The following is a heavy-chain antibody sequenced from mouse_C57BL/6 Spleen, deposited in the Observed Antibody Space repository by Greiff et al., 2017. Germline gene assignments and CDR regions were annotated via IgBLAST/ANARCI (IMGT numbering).Heavy chain of an antibody. Sequence: DVQLVESGGGLVKPGGSLKLSCAASGFTFSDYGMHWVRQAPEKGLEWVAYISSGSSTIYYADTVKGRFTISRDNAKNTLFLQMTSLRSEDTAMYYCATYGPAWFAYWGQGTLVTVSA. V-gene: IGHV5-17*01. CDR3: ATYGPAWFAY. D-gene: IGHD1-1*02. J-gene: IGHJ3*01. CDR2: ISSGSSTI. CDR1: GFTFSDYG.